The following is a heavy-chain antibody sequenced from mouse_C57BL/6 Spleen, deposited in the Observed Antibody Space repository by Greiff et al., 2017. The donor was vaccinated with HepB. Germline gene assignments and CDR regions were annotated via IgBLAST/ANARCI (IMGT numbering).Heavy chain of an antibody. J-gene: IGHJ4*01. D-gene: IGHD1-1*01. Sequence: DVMLVESGGGLVKPGGSLKLSCAASGFTFSDYGMHWVRQAPEKGLEWVAYISRGSSTIYYADTVKGRFTITRDNAKNTLFLQMTSLRSEDTALYYCARRFINTVVATGAMDYWGQGTSVTVSS. CDR2: ISRGSSTI. CDR1: GFTFSDYG. V-gene: IGHV5-17*01. CDR3: ARRFINTVVATGAMDY.